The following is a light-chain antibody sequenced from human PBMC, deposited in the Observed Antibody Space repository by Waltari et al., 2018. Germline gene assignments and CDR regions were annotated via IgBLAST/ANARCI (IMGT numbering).Light chain of an antibody. V-gene: IGLV3-19*01. CDR2: DKN. J-gene: IGLJ2*01. CDR1: SLRSYY. CDR3: HSRDASGVAGS. Sequence: SSELTHDPAVSVAMGQTVRTTCQGDSLRSYYASWYQQRPGQAPILVIYDKNNRPSGVPDRFSGSSSHNTGSLTITGAQAEDEASYYCHSRDASGVAGSFGGGTKLTVL.